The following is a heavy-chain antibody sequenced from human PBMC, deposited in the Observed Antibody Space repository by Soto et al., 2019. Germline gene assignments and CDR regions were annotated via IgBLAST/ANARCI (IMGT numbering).Heavy chain of an antibody. CDR1: GFTFSSYD. Sequence: PGGSLRLSCAASGFTFSSYDMHWVRQATGKGLEWVSAIGTAGDTYYPGSVKGRFTISRENAKNSLYLQMNSLRAGDTAVHYCARVRSGSGWYDYWGQGTLVTAPQ. CDR2: IGTAGDT. V-gene: IGHV3-13*01. D-gene: IGHD6-19*01. CDR3: ARVRSGSGWYDY. J-gene: IGHJ4*02.